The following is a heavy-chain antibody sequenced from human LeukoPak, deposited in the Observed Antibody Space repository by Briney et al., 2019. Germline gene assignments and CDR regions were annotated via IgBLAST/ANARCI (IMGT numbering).Heavy chain of an antibody. J-gene: IGHJ2*01. CDR2: IYHSGRT. V-gene: IGHV4-59*08. Sequence: ASETLSLTCTVSGGPISSYYWSWIRQPPGKGLEWIGYIYHSGRTNYSPSLKSRVTISVDTSKNQFSLKLSSVTAADTAVYYCTRLATTNWYFDLWGRGTLVTVSS. CDR1: GGPISSYY. D-gene: IGHD1-1*01. CDR3: TRLATTNWYFDL.